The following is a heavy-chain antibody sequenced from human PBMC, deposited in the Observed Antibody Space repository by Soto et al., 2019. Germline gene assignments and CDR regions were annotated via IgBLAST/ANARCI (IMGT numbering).Heavy chain of an antibody. Sequence: QVQLVQSGAEVKKPGSSVKVSCEASGGTFSSYPINWVRQAPGQGLEWMGGIIPFFGTSNYAQKFQGRVTITAYDSTNTAYMELSSLRSEDTAVYYCARVGHITNYGMAVWGQGTTVTVSS. CDR3: ARVGHITNYGMAV. CDR1: GGTFSSYP. J-gene: IGHJ6*02. D-gene: IGHD1-26*01. CDR2: IIPFFGTS. V-gene: IGHV1-69*01.